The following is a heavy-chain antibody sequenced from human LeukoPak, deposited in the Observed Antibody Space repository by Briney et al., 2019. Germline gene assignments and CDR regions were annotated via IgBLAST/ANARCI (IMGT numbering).Heavy chain of an antibody. J-gene: IGHJ4*02. D-gene: IGHD3-10*01. CDR1: GGSISSSSYY. CDR2: IYYSGST. CDR3: ARRFGTRDYYGPLYYFDY. Sequence: SETLSLTCTVSGGSISSSSYYWGWIRQPPGKGLEWIGSIYYSGSTYYNPSLKSRVTISVDTSKNQFSLKLSSVTAADTAVYYCARRFGTRDYYGPLYYFDYWGQGTLVTVSS. V-gene: IGHV4-39*01.